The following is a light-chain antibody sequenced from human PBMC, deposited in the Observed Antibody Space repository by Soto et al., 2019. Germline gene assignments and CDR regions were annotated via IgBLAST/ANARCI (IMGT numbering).Light chain of an antibody. CDR2: LGS. CDR1: QRVLYSSNNKNY. CDR3: MQALQTPRT. V-gene: IGKV2-28*01. Sequence: DIVLPQSPDALSMSLGERATITCRTSQRVLYSSNNKNYLAWYLQKPGQSPQLLIYLGSNRASGVPDRFSGSGSGTDFTLKISRVEAEDVGVYYCMQALQTPRTFGQGTKVDI. J-gene: IGKJ1*01.